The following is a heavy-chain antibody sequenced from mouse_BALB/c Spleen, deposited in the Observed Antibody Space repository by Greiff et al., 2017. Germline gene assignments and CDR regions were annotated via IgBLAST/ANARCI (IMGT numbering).Heavy chain of an antibody. J-gene: IGHJ1*01. CDR3: ARHERTSWYFDV. CDR2: ISSGGGST. CDR1: GFAFSSYD. V-gene: IGHV5-12-1*01. Sequence: EVMLVESGGGLVKPGGSLKLSCAASGFAFSSYDMSWVRQTPEKRLEWVAYISSGGGSTYYPDTVKGRFTISRDNAKNTLYLQMSSLKSEDTAMYYCARHERTSWYFDVWGAGTTVTVSS.